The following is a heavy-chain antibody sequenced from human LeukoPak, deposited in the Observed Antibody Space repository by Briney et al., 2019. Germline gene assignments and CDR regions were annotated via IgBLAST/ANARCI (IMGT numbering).Heavy chain of an antibody. J-gene: IGHJ5*02. D-gene: IGHD2-2*02. CDR3: AKARDIVVVPAAIGWFDP. CDR1: GFTFSNHW. V-gene: IGHV3-74*01. Sequence: GGSLRLSCAASGFTFSNHWMHWVRQTPEKGLVWVSNISPDGSRTDYADSVKGRFTISRDNAENTLYLQMNSLRAEDTAVYYCAKARDIVVVPAAIGWFDPWGQGTLVTVSS. CDR2: ISPDGSRT.